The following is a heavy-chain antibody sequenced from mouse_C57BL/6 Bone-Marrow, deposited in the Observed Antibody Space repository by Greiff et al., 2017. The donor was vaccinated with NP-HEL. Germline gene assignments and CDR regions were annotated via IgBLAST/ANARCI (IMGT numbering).Heavy chain of an antibody. J-gene: IGHJ4*01. CDR2: ISYSGST. CDR3: ASSSYPYYYAMDY. CDR1: GYSITSDY. D-gene: IGHD1-1*01. Sequence: EVKVVESGPGLAKPSQTLSLTCSVTGYSITSDYWNWIRKFPGNKLEYMGYISYSGSTYYNPSLKSRISITRDTSKNQYYLQLNSVTTEDTATYYCASSSYPYYYAMDYWGQGTSVTVSS. V-gene: IGHV3-8*01.